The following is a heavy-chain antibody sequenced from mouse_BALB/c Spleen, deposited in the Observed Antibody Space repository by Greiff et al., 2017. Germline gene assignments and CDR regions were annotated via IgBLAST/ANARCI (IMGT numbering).Heavy chain of an antibody. CDR1: GFTFSDYY. J-gene: IGHJ3*01. CDR3: ARAPAYYRYDGVAY. V-gene: IGHV5-4*02. Sequence: EVKVVESGGGLVKPGGSLKLSCAASGFTFSDYYMYWVRQTPEKRLEWVATISDGGSYTYYPDSVKGRFTISRDNAKNNLYLQMSSLKSEDTAMYYCARAPAYYRYDGVAYWGQGTLVTVSA. D-gene: IGHD2-14*01. CDR2: ISDGGSYT.